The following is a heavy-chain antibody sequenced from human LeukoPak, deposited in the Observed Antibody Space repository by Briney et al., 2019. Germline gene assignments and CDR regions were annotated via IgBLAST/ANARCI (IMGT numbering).Heavy chain of an antibody. CDR3: ARDRSAYSGYDFFDS. CDR1: GFTFSSYV. J-gene: IGHJ4*02. D-gene: IGHD5-12*01. V-gene: IGHV3-23*01. CDR2: ISGSGGSP. Sequence: GGSLRLSCAASGFTFSSYVMSWVRQAPGKGLEWVSAISGSGGSPYYADSVKGRFTISRDNAKNSLYLQMNSLRAEDTAVYYCARDRSAYSGYDFFDSWGQGTLVTVSS.